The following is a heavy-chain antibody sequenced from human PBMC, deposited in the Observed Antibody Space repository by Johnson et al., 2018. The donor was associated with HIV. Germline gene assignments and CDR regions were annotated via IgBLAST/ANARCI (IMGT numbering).Heavy chain of an antibody. CDR1: GFSFCDYY. Sequence: EGPVVESRGSLFKPAGSRILSCATSGFSFCDYYISWIRQAPRKGLEWVSVLYSGGSTYYADSVQGRFSISRDNSKNTLYLQMKSLRAEDTAVYYCARALTTDAFDIWGQGTMVTVSS. V-gene: IGHV3-66*01. CDR3: ARALTTDAFDI. J-gene: IGHJ3*02. CDR2: LYSGGST. D-gene: IGHD4-17*01.